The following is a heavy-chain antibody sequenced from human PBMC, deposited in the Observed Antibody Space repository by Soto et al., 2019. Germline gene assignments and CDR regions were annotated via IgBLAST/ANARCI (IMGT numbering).Heavy chain of an antibody. V-gene: IGHV4-34*01. CDR2: INHSGST. J-gene: IGHJ4*02. CDR3: ARGRKTDD. CDR1: GGSFSGYY. Sequence: SETLSLTCAVYGGSFSGYYWSWIRQPPGKGLEWIGEINHSGSTNYNPSLKSRVTISVDTSKNQFSLKLSSVTAADTAVYYCARGRKTDDWGQGTLVTVSA.